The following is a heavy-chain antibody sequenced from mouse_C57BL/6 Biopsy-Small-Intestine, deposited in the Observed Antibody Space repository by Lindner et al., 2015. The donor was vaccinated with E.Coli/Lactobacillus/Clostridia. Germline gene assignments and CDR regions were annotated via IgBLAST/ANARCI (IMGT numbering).Heavy chain of an antibody. V-gene: IGHV1-39*01. J-gene: IGHJ1*03. CDR3: ARSIYYYGSSLWYFDV. CDR1: GYSFTDYN. D-gene: IGHD1-1*01. Sequence: VQLQESGPELVKPGASVKISCRASGYSFTDYNMNWVKQSNGKSLEWIGVINPNYGTTSYNQKFKGKATLTVDQSSSTAYMQLNSLTSEDSAVYYCARSIYYYGSSLWYFDVWGTGTTVTVSS. CDR2: INPNYGTT.